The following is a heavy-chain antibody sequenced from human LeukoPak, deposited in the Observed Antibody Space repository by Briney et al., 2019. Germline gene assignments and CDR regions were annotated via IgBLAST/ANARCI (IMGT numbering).Heavy chain of an antibody. D-gene: IGHD3-22*01. V-gene: IGHV4-31*03. Sequence: PSQTLSLTCTVSGGSISSGGYYWSWIRQHPGKGLEWIGYIYYSGSTYYNPSLKSRVTISVDTSKNQFSLKLSSVTAADTAVYYCARTWYYYDSSGQIPYYFDYWAREPWSPSPQ. CDR3: ARTWYYYDSSGQIPYYFDY. CDR2: IYYSGST. CDR1: GGSISSGGYY. J-gene: IGHJ4*02.